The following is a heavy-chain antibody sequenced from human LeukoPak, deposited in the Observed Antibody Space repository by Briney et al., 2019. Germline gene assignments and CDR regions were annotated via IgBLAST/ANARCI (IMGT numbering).Heavy chain of an antibody. CDR2: IYYSGST. J-gene: IGHJ3*02. V-gene: IGHV4-39*01. CDR1: GGSISSSSYY. CDR3: ARPLDTTFFNAFDI. D-gene: IGHD2/OR15-2a*01. Sequence: SETLSLTCTVSGGSISSSSYYWGWIRQPPGKGLEWIGSIYYSGSTYYNPSLKSRVTISVGTSKNQFSLKLTSVTAADTAVYYCARPLDTTFFNAFDIWGQGTMVTVSS.